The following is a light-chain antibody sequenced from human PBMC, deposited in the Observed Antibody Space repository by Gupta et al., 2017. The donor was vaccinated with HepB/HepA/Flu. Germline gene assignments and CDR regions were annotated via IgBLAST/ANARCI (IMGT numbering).Light chain of an antibody. CDR2: KAS. V-gene: IGKV1-5*03. CDR1: ESISSW. J-gene: IGKJ2*04. Sequence: DIQMTQSPSTLSASVGDRVTITCRASESISSWLAWYQQKPGKAPKLLIYKASSLESGVPSRFSGSGSGTEFTLTISSLQTDDSATYYCQQYNSYACSFGQGTKVEIK. CDR3: QQYNSYACS.